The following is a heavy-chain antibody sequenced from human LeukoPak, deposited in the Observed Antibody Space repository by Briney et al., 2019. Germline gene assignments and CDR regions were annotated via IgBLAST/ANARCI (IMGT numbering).Heavy chain of an antibody. CDR1: GYTFTSYG. J-gene: IGHJ4*02. CDR2: ISAYNGNT. V-gene: IGHV1-18*01. CDR3: ARDEYCSSTSCYIDY. D-gene: IGHD2-2*02. Sequence: ASVKVSCKASGYTFTSYGISWVRQAPGQGLEWMGWISAYNGNTNYAQKLQGRVTMTTDTSTSTAYMELRSLRSDDTAVYYCARDEYCSSTSCYIDYWGQGTLVTVSS.